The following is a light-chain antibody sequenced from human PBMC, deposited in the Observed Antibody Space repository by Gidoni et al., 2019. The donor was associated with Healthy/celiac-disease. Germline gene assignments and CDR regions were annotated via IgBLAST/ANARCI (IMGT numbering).Light chain of an antibody. CDR1: SSNIGSNT. J-gene: IGLJ3*02. CDR2: SNN. Sequence: QSVLTQPPSASGTPGQRVTISCSGSSSNIGSNTVNWYQQLPGTAPKLLIESNNQRPLGGPDRFSGSKSVTSASRAISGLQSEDEADYYCAAWYDSLNGPVFGGGTNLTVL. CDR3: AAWYDSLNGPV. V-gene: IGLV1-44*01.